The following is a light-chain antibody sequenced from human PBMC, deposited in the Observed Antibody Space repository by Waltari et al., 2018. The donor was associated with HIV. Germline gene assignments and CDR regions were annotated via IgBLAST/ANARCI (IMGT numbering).Light chain of an antibody. J-gene: IGKJ3*01. Sequence: DIQLTQSPSFLSASVGDRVTITCRANQDINRYLAWYQQEPGKAPNLLISAASTLLSGVPSRFSGSGSGTEFTLTITSLQPEDFATYYCQQLYRYPLTFGPGTTVDI. CDR2: AAS. CDR3: QQLYRYPLT. CDR1: QDINRY. V-gene: IGKV1-9*01.